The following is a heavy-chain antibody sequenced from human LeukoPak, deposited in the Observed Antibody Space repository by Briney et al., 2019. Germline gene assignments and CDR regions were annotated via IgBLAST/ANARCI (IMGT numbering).Heavy chain of an antibody. CDR1: GYTLTELS. D-gene: IGHD3-10*01. V-gene: IGHV1-24*01. CDR3: ATGVRGINLHDY. CDR2: FDPEDGET. J-gene: IGHJ4*02. Sequence: GASVKVSFKVSGYTLTELSMHWVRQAPGKGLEWMGGFDPEDGETIYAQKFQGRVTMTEDTSTDTAYMELSSLRSEDTAVYYCATGVRGINLHDYWGQGTLVTVSS.